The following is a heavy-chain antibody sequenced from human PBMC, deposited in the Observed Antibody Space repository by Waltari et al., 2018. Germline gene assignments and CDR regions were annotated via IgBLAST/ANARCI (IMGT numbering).Heavy chain of an antibody. CDR3: ARLYSSSWYVDY. J-gene: IGHJ4*02. CDR1: GYSISSGYY. Sequence: QVQLQESGPGLVKPSETLSLTCAVSGYSISSGYYWGWLRQPPGKGLEWIGSIYHSGSTYYNPSLKSRVTISVDTSKNQFSLKLSSVTAADTAVYYCARLYSSSWYVDYWGQGTLVTVSS. V-gene: IGHV4-38-2*01. D-gene: IGHD6-13*01. CDR2: IYHSGST.